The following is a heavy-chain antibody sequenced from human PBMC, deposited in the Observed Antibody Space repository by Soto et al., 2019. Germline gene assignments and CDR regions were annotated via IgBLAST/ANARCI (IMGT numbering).Heavy chain of an antibody. CDR2: ISFDGSKK. CDR1: GFTFNKYA. Sequence: QVQLVESGGRVVQPGRSLRLSCAASGFTFNKYAMHWVRQAPGMGLEWVAVISFDGSKKLYVDSVKGRFNISRDQSENTPFLDMNSLRTEDTALYYCASVSARPDYWGRGTLVTVSS. CDR3: ASVSARPDY. D-gene: IGHD6-6*01. V-gene: IGHV3-30*03. J-gene: IGHJ4*02.